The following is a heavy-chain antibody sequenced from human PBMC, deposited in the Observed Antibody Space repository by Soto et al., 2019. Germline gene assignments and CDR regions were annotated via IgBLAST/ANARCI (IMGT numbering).Heavy chain of an antibody. Sequence: PSETLSLPCTVSGGSISRSGDIGSWIRQHPGKGLEWIGYIYDSGSTYYNPSLKSRVSLSVYTSKNHISLNLTSVTAADTAMYYCARSCSSYFDYWGQ. J-gene: IGHJ4*02. CDR2: IYDSGST. D-gene: IGHD6-19*01. CDR1: GGSISRSGDI. CDR3: ARSCSSYFDY. V-gene: IGHV4-31*03.